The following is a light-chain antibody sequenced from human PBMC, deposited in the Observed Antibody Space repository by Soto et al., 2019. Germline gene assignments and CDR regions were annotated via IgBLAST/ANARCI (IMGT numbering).Light chain of an antibody. CDR2: EVN. V-gene: IGLV2-23*02. CDR3: CSSVGSPNWV. CDR1: SSDVGSCNC. J-gene: IGLJ3*02. Sequence: LTQPASVSGSPGQSITISCTGTSSDVGSCNCVSWYQQHPGKAPTLMIYEVNKRPSGVSNRFSGSKSGNTASLTISGLQAEDEADYYCCSSVGSPNWVFSGGTKLTVL.